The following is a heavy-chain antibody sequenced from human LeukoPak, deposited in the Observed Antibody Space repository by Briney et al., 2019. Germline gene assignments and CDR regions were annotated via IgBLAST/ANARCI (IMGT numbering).Heavy chain of an antibody. CDR2: IYYSGST. CDR3: ARDGSGSYYTYYYYGMDV. CDR1: GGSISSGGYY. D-gene: IGHD3-10*01. J-gene: IGHJ6*02. Sequence: SETLSLTCTVSGGSISSGGYYWSWIRQHPGKGLEWIGFIYYSGSTYYNPSLKSRVTISVDTSKNQFSLKLSSVTAADTAVYYCARDGSGSYYTYYYYGMDVWGQGTTVTVSS. V-gene: IGHV4-31*03.